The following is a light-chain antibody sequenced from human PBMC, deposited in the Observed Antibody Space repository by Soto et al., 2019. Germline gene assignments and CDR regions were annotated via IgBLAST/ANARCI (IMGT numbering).Light chain of an antibody. CDR2: EVS. Sequence: DIVMTQTPLSLSVTPGQSASISCKSSRSLLHSNGRTYLSWYVQKSGQTPQRLINEVSVRFTGVPDRFSGSGSGKDCTMQISRVETEDAGIFYCMQSVDNLTFGQGTKLEIK. CDR1: RSLLHSNGRTY. J-gene: IGKJ2*01. V-gene: IGKV2D-29*01. CDR3: MQSVDNLT.